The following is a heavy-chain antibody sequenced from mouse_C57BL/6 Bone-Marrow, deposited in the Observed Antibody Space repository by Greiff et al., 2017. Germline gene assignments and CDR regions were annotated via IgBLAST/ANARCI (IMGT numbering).Heavy chain of an antibody. V-gene: IGHV5-17*01. J-gene: IGHJ4*01. CDR1: GFTFSDYG. CDR3: ARYYSNYEGYAMDY. D-gene: IGHD2-5*01. Sequence: EVQVVESGGGLVKPGGSLKLSCAASGFTFSDYGMHWVRQAPEKGLEWVAYISSGSSTIYYADTVTGRFTISRDNAKNNLLLQMTSLRSEDTAMYYCARYYSNYEGYAMDYWGQGTSVTVAS. CDR2: ISSGSSTI.